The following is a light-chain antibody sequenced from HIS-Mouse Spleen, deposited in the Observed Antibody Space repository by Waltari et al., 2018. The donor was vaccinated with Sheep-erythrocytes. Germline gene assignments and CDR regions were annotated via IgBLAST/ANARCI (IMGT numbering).Light chain of an antibody. Sequence: QSVLTQPPSASGTPGQRVTISCSGSSSTLVINTVTWYQQLPGTAPKLLIYSNNQRPSGVPDRFSGSKSGTSASLAISGLQSEDEADYYCAAWDDSLNGPVFGGGTKLTVL. CDR1: SSTLVINT. J-gene: IGLJ3*02. CDR3: AAWDDSLNGPV. V-gene: IGLV1-44*01. CDR2: SNN.